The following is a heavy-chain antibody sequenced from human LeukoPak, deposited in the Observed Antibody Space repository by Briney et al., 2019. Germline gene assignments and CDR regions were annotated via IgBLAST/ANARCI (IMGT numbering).Heavy chain of an antibody. V-gene: IGHV4-59*08. CDR1: GGSISSYY. CDR3: ARRIAAADAFDI. CDR2: ISDSGST. D-gene: IGHD6-13*01. J-gene: IGHJ3*02. Sequence: EPSETLSLTCTVSGGSISSYYWSWIRQPPGKGLEWIGYISDSGSTNYNASLKSRVTISVDTSKNQFSLKLSSVTAADTAVYYCARRIAAADAFDIWGQGTMVTVSS.